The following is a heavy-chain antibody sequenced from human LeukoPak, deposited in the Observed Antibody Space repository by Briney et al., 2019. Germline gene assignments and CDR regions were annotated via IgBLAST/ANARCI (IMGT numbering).Heavy chain of an antibody. J-gene: IGHJ4*02. V-gene: IGHV1-8*01. CDR2: MNPNSGNT. CDR1: GYTFTSYD. D-gene: IGHD3-10*01. Sequence: ASVKVSCKASGYTFTSYDINWVRQAPGQGLEWMGWMNPNSGNTGYAQKSQGRVTMTRNTSISTAYMELSSLRSEDTAVYYCARGTMVRGVISRQPRTYYFDYWGQGTLVTVSS. CDR3: ARGTMVRGVISRQPRTYYFDY.